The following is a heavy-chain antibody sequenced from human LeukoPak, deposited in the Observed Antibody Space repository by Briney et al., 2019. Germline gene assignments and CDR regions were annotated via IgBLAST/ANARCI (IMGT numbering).Heavy chain of an antibody. CDR1: GFTFSSFA. CDR3: ARDPSP. J-gene: IGHJ5*02. CDR2: ISYDGSNK. V-gene: IGHV3-30*04. Sequence: GGSLRLSCAASGFTFSSFAMHWVRQAPGKGLEWVAFISYDGSNKYFADSVKGRFTISRDNSKNTLYLQMNSLRAEDTAVYYCARDPSPWGQGTLVTVSP.